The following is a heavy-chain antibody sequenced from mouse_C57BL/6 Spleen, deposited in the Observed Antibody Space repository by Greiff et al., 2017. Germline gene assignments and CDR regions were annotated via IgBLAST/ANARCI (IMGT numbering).Heavy chain of an antibody. CDR3: ASRITTVVATRYAMDY. V-gene: IGHV1-64*01. Sequence: QVQLQQPGAELVKPGASVKLSCKASGYTFTSYWMHWVKQRPGQGLEWIGMIHPNSGSTNYNEKFKSKATLTVDKSSSTAYMQRSSLTSEDSAVYYCASRITTVVATRYAMDYWGQGTSVTVSS. D-gene: IGHD1-1*01. CDR1: GYTFTSYW. CDR2: IHPNSGST. J-gene: IGHJ4*01.